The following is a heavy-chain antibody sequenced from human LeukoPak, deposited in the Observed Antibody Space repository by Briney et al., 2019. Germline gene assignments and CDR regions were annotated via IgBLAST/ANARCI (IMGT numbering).Heavy chain of an antibody. J-gene: IGHJ3*02. D-gene: IGHD2-2*01. CDR2: IYSGGST. Sequence: GGSLRLSCAASGFTFSSYGMHWVRQAPGKGLEWVSVIYSGGSTYYADSVKGRFTISRDNSKNTLYLQMNSLRAEDTAVYYCARMEYQLLYAFDIWGQGTMVTVSS. CDR3: ARMEYQLLYAFDI. V-gene: IGHV3-53*01. CDR1: GFTFSSYG.